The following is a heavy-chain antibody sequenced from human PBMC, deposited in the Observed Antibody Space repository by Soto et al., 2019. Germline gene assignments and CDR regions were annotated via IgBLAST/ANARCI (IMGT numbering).Heavy chain of an antibody. Sequence: GSLKISCKGSAYTFSSYWIAWVRQMPGKGLEWMGIIYPGDSDTRYSPSFQGQVTISADKSISTAYLQWSSLKASDTAMYYCARSTSPFYCDYWGQGTLVTVSS. CDR3: ARSTSPFYCDY. CDR2: IYPGDSDT. V-gene: IGHV5-51*01. CDR1: AYTFSSYW. J-gene: IGHJ4*02.